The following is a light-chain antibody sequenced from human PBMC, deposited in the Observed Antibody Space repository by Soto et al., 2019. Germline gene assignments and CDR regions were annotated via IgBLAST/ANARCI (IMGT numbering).Light chain of an antibody. Sequence: EIVLRQSPATLSLSPWERATLSCRAGQSVGSYLAWYQQIPGQAPRLLIYDASNRATGIPARFSGSGSGTDFTLTISSLEPADFAVYYCQHRSNWPPTFGGGTKVDI. J-gene: IGKJ4*01. V-gene: IGKV3-11*01. CDR3: QHRSNWPPT. CDR2: DAS. CDR1: QSVGSY.